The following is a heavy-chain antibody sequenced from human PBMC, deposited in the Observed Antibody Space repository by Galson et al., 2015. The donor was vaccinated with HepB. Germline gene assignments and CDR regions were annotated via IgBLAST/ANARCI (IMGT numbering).Heavy chain of an antibody. CDR1: GFTFYSYT. Sequence: SLRLSCAASGFTFYSYTMDWVRQAPGKGLEWLASISGGSSYRYYRDSMKGRFTIPRVNAKNSLYLQMTSLRAEDTAVYYCVRAAYSGTWYAPGDYWGQGTLVTVSS. V-gene: IGHV3-21*01. D-gene: IGHD6-13*01. CDR2: ISGGSSYR. CDR3: VRAAYSGTWYAPGDY. J-gene: IGHJ4*02.